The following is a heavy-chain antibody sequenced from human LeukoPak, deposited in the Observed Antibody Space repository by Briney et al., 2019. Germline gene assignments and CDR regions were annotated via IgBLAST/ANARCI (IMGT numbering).Heavy chain of an antibody. V-gene: IGHV3-30-3*01. D-gene: IGHD5-18*01. Sequence: PGRSLRLSCAASGFTFSSYAMHWVRQVPGKGLEWVAVISYDGSNKYYADSVKGRFTISRDNSKNTLYLQMNSLRAEDTAVYYCARDYTAMVKLDYWGQGTLVTVSS. CDR3: ARDYTAMVKLDY. J-gene: IGHJ4*02. CDR2: ISYDGSNK. CDR1: GFTFSSYA.